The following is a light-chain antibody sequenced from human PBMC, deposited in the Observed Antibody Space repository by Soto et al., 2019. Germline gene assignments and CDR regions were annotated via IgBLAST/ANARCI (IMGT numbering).Light chain of an antibody. V-gene: IGLV2-14*01. Sequence: QSALTQPASVSGSPGQSIAISCTGTSSDVGGYNYVSWYQQHPGKAPKLMIYAVSNRPSGVSNRFSGSKSGNTASLTISGLQAEDEADYYCSSYTRSPTSAFGPGPKVTVL. CDR3: SSYTRSPTSA. CDR1: SSDVGGYNY. J-gene: IGLJ1*01. CDR2: AVS.